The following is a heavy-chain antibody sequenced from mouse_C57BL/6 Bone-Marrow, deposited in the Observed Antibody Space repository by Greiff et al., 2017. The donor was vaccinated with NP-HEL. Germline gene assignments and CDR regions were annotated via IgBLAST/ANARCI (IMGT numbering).Heavy chain of an antibody. D-gene: IGHD2-4*01. Sequence: EVKVEESGGGLVQPGGSLKLSCAASGFTFSDYYMYWVRQTPEKRLEWVAYISNGGGSTYYPDTVKGRFTISRDNAKNTLYLQMSRLKSEDTAMYYCARHNYDYDGAWFAYWGQGTLVTVSA. J-gene: IGHJ3*01. CDR3: ARHNYDYDGAWFAY. CDR1: GFTFSDYY. CDR2: ISNGGGST. V-gene: IGHV5-12*01.